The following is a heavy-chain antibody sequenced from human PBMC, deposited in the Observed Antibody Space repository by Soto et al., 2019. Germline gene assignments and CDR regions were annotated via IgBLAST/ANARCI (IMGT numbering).Heavy chain of an antibody. CDR1: GFTFSDSV. Sequence: AGGSLRLSCVGSGFTFSDSVMAWVRQAPGKGLEWLSVRSGDGRTRYALSVTGRFTISRDNSKNTLYLQMRSLRAEDAAAYYCVKWHTSNFDSLPFTGFDFWGQGTQVTVSS. CDR3: VKWHTSNFDSLPFTGFDF. CDR2: RSGDGRT. D-gene: IGHD3-22*01. V-gene: IGHV3-23*01. J-gene: IGHJ4*02.